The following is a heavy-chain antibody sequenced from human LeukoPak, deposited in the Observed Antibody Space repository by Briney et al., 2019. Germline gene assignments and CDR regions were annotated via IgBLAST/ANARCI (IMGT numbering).Heavy chain of an antibody. J-gene: IGHJ4*02. D-gene: IGHD3-3*01. V-gene: IGHV3-23*01. CDR3: ARDERLLSFLK. CDR1: GGSISSGSYY. CDR2: ISGSGGST. Sequence: LSLTCTVSGGSISSGSYYWSWVRQATGKGLEWVSAISGSGGSTYYADSVKGRFTISRDNSKNTLYLQMNSLRAEDTAIYYCARDERLLSFLKWGQGTLVTVSS.